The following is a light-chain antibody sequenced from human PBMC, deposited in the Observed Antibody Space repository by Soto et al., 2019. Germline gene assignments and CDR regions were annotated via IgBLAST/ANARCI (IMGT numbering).Light chain of an antibody. CDR3: QQYGSSPYT. CDR1: QSVSSSY. V-gene: IGKV3-20*01. J-gene: IGKJ2*01. CDR2: GAS. Sequence: EIVLTQSPGTLSLSPGERATLSCRASQSVSSSYLAWYQQKPGQAPRLLIYGASSRATGIPDRFSGSGSGTSFTLTISRLEPEDFAVYSCQQYGSSPYTFGQGTKLEIK.